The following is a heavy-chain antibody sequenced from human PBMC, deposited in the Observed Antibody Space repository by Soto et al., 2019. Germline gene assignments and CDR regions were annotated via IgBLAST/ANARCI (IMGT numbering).Heavy chain of an antibody. CDR3: ASYNYDAKGTPRYFDL. J-gene: IGHJ2*01. D-gene: IGHD3-16*01. CDR1: GFTFSSYA. V-gene: IGHV3-23*01. Sequence: PGGSLRLSCTASGFTFSSYAMSWVRQAPGKGLEWVSAISGSGGSTYYADSVKGRFTISRDNSKNTLYLQMNSLRAEDTAVYYCASYNYDAKGTPRYFDLWGRGTLVTVSS. CDR2: ISGSGGST.